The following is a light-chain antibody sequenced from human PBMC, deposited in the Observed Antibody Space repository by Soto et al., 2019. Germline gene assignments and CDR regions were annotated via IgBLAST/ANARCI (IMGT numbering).Light chain of an antibody. J-gene: IGKJ5*01. V-gene: IGKV3-11*01. CDR3: QQRSNWPPIT. Sequence: EIVLTQSPATLSLSPGERATLSCRASQSVSSYLAWYQQKPGQAPRLLLYDASTRATGIPARFSGSGSGTDFTLTISSLVPEDFVVYYCQQRSNWPPITFGQGTRLAIK. CDR2: DAS. CDR1: QSVSSY.